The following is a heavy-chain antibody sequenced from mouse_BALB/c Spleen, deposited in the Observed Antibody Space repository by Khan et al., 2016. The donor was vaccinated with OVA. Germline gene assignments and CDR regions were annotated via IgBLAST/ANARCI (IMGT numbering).Heavy chain of an antibody. V-gene: IGHV3-2*02. CDR1: GYSITSEFA. D-gene: IGHD2-4*01. J-gene: IGHJ3*01. Sequence: EVKLLESGPGLVKPSQSLSLTCTVTGYSITSEFAWNWIRQFPGNKLGWMGYISYSGNTRYNPSLKSLISITRDTSRNQFFLQLNSVTTEDTATYYGARKDYYDYDPFPYWGQGTLVTVSA. CDR2: ISYSGNT. CDR3: ARKDYYDYDPFPY.